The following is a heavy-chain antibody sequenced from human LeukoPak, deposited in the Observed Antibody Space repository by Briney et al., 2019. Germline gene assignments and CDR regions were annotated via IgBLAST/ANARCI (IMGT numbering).Heavy chain of an antibody. Sequence: GGSLRLSCASSGFTFNNYAMHWVRQAPGKGLEWVAVISYDGSNKYYADSVKGRFTISRDNSKNTLYLQMNSLRAEDTAVYYCARAGSGSYYYYYYVDVWGKGTTVTVSS. CDR3: ARAGSGSYYYYYYVDV. CDR1: GFTFNNYA. J-gene: IGHJ6*03. V-gene: IGHV3-30*04. D-gene: IGHD3-10*01. CDR2: ISYDGSNK.